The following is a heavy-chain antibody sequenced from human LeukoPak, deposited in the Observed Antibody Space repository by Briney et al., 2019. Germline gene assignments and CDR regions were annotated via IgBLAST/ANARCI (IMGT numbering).Heavy chain of an antibody. V-gene: IGHV3-23*01. D-gene: IGHD3-22*01. Sequence: GGSLRLSCAVSGITLSNYGMSWVREAPGKGLEWVAGISGSAGGTYYADSVKGRFTVSRDNAKNTLYLQLNNLRAEDTAVYFCAKRGVVIRVILVGFHKEAYYFDSWGQGALVTVSS. CDR2: ISGSAGGT. CDR1: GITLSNYG. CDR3: AKRGVVIRVILVGFHKEAYYFDS. J-gene: IGHJ4*02.